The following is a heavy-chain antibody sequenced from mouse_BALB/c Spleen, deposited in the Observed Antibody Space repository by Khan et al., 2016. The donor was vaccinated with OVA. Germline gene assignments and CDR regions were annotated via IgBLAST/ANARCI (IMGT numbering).Heavy chain of an antibody. CDR3: AKGVWSYYVALDY. CDR2: ILGGGST. CDR1: GFSLTDYG. D-gene: IGHD2-10*02. Sequence: QVQLKESGPGLVAPSQSLSITCTVSGFSLTDYGVSWIRQPPGKGLEWLGVILGGGSTYYNSALKSRLNINKDNSKSQVFFKMTSLQTDDTAMYYCAKGVWSYYVALDYWGQGTSVTVSS. V-gene: IGHV2-6-5*01. J-gene: IGHJ4*01.